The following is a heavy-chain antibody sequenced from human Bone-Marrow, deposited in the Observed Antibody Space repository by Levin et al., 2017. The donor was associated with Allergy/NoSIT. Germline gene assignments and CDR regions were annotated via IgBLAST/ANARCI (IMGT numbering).Heavy chain of an antibody. J-gene: IGHJ6*04. CDR1: GASISSGGYY. V-gene: IGHV4-31*03. Sequence: SQTLSLTCTVSGASISSGGYYWTWIRQHPGKGLEWIGYIYHSGSTFYNPSLGSRLTISVDTSRNQISLNLTSVTVADTAVYYCARGGGSGTYYQPWGTGTTVTVSS. D-gene: IGHD3-10*01. CDR3: ARGGGSGTYYQP. CDR2: IYHSGST.